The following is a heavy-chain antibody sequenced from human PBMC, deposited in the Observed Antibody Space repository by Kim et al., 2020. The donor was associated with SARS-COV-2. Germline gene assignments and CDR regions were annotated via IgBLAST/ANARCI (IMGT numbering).Heavy chain of an antibody. CDR3: ARDAAEDIVMVPAAIRFDY. V-gene: IGHV4-4*07. Sequence: SETLSLTCTVSGGSINTYYWSWIRQPAGKGLEWIGRIYTSGITNYNPSLKSRVTMSVDTSKNQFSLKLSSVTAADTAFYYCARDAAEDIVMVPAAIRFDYWGQGTLVTVSS. J-gene: IGHJ4*02. CDR2: IYTSGIT. CDR1: GGSINTYY. D-gene: IGHD2-2*02.